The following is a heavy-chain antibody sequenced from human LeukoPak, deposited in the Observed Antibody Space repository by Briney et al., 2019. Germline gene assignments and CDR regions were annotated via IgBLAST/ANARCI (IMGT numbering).Heavy chain of an antibody. CDR3: ARGPMYYYGSGSYYVPVRSIDY. CDR1: GFTLSDYW. D-gene: IGHD3-10*01. J-gene: IGHJ4*02. Sequence: PGGSLRLSCAASGFTLSDYWMHWVRQAPGKGLVWVSRINRDESSTSYADSVKGRFTISRDNSKNTLYLQMNSLRAEDTAVYYCARGPMYYYGSGSYYVPVRSIDYWGQGTLVTVSS. CDR2: INRDESST. V-gene: IGHV3-74*01.